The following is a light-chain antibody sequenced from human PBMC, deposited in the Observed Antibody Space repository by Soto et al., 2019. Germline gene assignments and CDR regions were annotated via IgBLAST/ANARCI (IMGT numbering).Light chain of an antibody. CDR2: AAS. J-gene: IGKJ1*01. CDR1: QGIGND. V-gene: IGKV1-6*01. Sequence: AIPMTQSPSSLSASVGDRVTITCRASQGIGNDLGWYQQKPGKAPKFLFYAASSLQSGVPSRFSGTGSGTNFTLTISSLQPEDFATYYCLQDNSYPWTFGQGTKVEIK. CDR3: LQDNSYPWT.